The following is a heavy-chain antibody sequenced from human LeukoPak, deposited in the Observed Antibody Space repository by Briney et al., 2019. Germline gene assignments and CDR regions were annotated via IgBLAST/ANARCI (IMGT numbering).Heavy chain of an antibody. CDR3: ARRRANGMDV. V-gene: IGHV1-18*01. Sequence: ASVKVSCKASGYTFTSYGITGLRRPPGQGLEWMGWISAYNGNTNYAQKLQGRVTMTTDTSTSTAYMELRSLRSDDTAVYYCARRRANGMDVWGQGTTVTVSS. CDR2: ISAYNGNT. CDR1: GYTFTSYG. J-gene: IGHJ6*02.